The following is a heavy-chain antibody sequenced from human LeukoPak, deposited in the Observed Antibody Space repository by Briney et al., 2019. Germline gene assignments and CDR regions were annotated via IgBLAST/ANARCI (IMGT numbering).Heavy chain of an antibody. CDR2: IKQDGSEK. CDR3: ARVSGSSWYGAFDI. J-gene: IGHJ3*02. CDR1: GFTFSSYW. Sequence: GGSLRLSCAASGFTFSSYWMSWVRRAPGKGLEWVANIKQDGSEKYYVDSVKGRFTISRDNAKNSLYLQMNSLRAEDTAVYYCARVSGSSWYGAFDIWGQGTMVTVSS. D-gene: IGHD6-13*01. V-gene: IGHV3-7*01.